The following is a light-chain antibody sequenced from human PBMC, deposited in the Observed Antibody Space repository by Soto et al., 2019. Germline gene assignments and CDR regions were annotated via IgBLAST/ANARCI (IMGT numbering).Light chain of an antibody. V-gene: IGLV7-46*01. CDR3: LLLYNRHYF. Sequence: VVPHVPSLSVSPGAPDPLTCVSSTGAVTNGHYPYWFQQKPGQAPRAVTYDPTDRRSSEPARFSGSLLRGKAALTLSGAQLDDETEDYGLLLYNRHYFLGAGTKGAVL. J-gene: IGLJ1*01. CDR2: DPT. CDR1: TGAVTNGHY.